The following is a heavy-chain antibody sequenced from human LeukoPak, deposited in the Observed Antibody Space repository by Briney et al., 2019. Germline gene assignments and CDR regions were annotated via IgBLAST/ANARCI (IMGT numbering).Heavy chain of an antibody. CDR1: GGXISSYY. CDR3: ARRSHYYYVMDV. CDR2: IYYSGST. Sequence: SETLSLTCTVSGGXISSYYCSWIRQPPGKGLEWIGYIYYSGSTNYNPSLQSRVTMSVDTSKNQFSLKLSSVTAADTAVYYCARRSHYYYVMDVWGQGTTVTVSS. V-gene: IGHV4-59*08. J-gene: IGHJ6*02.